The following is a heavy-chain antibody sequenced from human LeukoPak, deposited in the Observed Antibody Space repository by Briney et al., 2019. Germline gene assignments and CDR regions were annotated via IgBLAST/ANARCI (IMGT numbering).Heavy chain of an antibody. D-gene: IGHD2-2*01. Sequence: GSLRLSCAASGFTVSSNYMSWVRQPPGKGLEWIGSIYYSGSTYYNPSLKSRVTISVDTSKNQFSLKLSSVTAADTAVYYCARHYYQPGSLYLDAFDIWGQGTMVTVSS. V-gene: IGHV4-39*01. CDR3: ARHYYQPGSLYLDAFDI. CDR1: GFTVSSNY. J-gene: IGHJ3*02. CDR2: IYYSGST.